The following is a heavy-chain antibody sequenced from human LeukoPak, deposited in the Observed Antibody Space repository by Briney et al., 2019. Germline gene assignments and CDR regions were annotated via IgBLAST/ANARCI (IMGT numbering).Heavy chain of an antibody. V-gene: IGHV3-23*01. D-gene: IGHD2-2*01. CDR3: AKNYCSSTSCLIPFDY. CDR2: ISGSGGST. J-gene: IGHJ4*02. Sequence: GGSLRLSCAASGFTFSDYYMSWIRQAPGKGLEWVSAISGSGGSTYYADSVKGRFTISRDNSKNTLYLQMNSLRAEDTAVYYCAKNYCSSTSCLIPFDYWGQGTLVTVSS. CDR1: GFTFSDYY.